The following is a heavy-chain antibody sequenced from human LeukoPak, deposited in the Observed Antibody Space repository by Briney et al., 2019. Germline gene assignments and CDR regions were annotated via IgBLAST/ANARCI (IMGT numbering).Heavy chain of an antibody. CDR2: ISWNSGSI. V-gene: IGHV3-9*01. CDR1: GFTFDDYA. J-gene: IGHJ4*02. CDR3: AKDIRYYGSGSYYIPDY. D-gene: IGHD3-10*01. Sequence: PGRSLRLSCAASGFTFDDYAMHWVRHAPGKGLEWVSGISWNSGSIGYADSVKGRFTISRDNAKNSLYLQMNSLRAEDTALYYCAKDIRYYGSGSYYIPDYWGQGTLVTASS.